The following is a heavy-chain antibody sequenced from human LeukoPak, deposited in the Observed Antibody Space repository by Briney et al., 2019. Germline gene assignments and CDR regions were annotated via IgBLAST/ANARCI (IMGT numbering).Heavy chain of an antibody. J-gene: IGHJ4*02. CDR2: IYHSGST. D-gene: IGHD6-13*01. CDR3: ARSAAGTHYFDY. V-gene: IGHV4-30-2*01. Sequence: PSQTLSLTCTVSGGSISSGGYYWSCIRQPPGKGLEWIGYIYHSGSTYYNPSLKSRVTISVDRSKNQFSLKLSSVTAADTAVYYCARSAAGTHYFDYWGQGTLVTVSS. CDR1: GGSISSGGYY.